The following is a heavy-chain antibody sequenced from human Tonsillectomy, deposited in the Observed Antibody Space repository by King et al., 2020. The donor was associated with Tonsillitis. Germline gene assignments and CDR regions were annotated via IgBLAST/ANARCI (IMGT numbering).Heavy chain of an antibody. CDR1: GGSISSGGYY. J-gene: IGHJ6*02. CDR2: IYYSGST. CDR3: ARAGLYYYGMDV. Sequence: VQLQESGPGLVKPSQTLSLTCTVSGGSISSGGYYWSWIRQHPGKGLEWIVYIYYSGSTYYNPSLKSRVTISVDTSKNQFSLKLSSVTAADTAVYYCARAGLYYYGMDVWGQGTTVTVSS. V-gene: IGHV4-31*03.